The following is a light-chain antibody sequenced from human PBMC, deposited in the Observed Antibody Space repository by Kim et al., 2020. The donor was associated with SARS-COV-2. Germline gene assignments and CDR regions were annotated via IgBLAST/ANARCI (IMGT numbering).Light chain of an antibody. V-gene: IGKV1-5*03. Sequence: ASVGDRVRSTCRASQNITTWLAWFQQKPGRAPKRLIYKASNLESGVPSRFSGSGSGTEFTLIISSLQPDDFATYYCQQYDTYRTFGQGTKVDIK. CDR2: KAS. CDR3: QQYDTYRT. CDR1: QNITTW. J-gene: IGKJ1*01.